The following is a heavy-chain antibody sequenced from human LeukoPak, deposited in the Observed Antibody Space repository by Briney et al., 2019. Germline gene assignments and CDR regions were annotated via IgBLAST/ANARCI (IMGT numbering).Heavy chain of an antibody. D-gene: IGHD3-16*02. J-gene: IGHJ5*02. CDR2: IYTSGST. CDR1: GGSISSYY. CDR3: ARGPYYDYVWGSYRIENWFDP. V-gene: IGHV4-4*07. Sequence: PETLSLTCTVSGGSISSYYWSWIRQPAGKGLEWIGRIYTSGSTNYNPSLKSRVTISVDTSKNQFSLKLSSVTAADTAVYYCARGPYYDYVWGSYRIENWFDPWGQGTLVTVSS.